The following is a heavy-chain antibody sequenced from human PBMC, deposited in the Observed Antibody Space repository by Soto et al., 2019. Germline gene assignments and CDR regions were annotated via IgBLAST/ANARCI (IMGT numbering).Heavy chain of an antibody. CDR2: INPNSGGT. J-gene: IGHJ3*02. CDR3: ARESDSSGGGNVDI. CDR1: GYTFTGYY. D-gene: IGHD3-22*01. V-gene: IGHV1-2*04. Sequence: QVQLVQSGAEVKKPGASVKVSCKASGYTFTGYYMHWVRQAPGQGLEWMGWINPNSGGTNYAQKFQGWFTMTRDTCISTAYMELSRLRSDDTAVYYCARESDSSGGGNVDIWGQGTMVTVSS.